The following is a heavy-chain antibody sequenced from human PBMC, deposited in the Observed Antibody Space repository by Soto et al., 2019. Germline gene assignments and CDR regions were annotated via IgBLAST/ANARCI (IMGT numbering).Heavy chain of an antibody. V-gene: IGHV1-69*02. J-gene: IGHJ4*02. CDR2: IIPILGIA. CDR1: GGTFSSYT. CDR3: AGKSFSLHLGELSPFDY. Sequence: QVQLVQSGAEVKKPGSSVKVSCKASGGTFSSYTISWVRQAPGQGLEWMGRIIPILGIANYAQKFQGRVTITADKSTSTAYMELSSLRSEDTAVYYCAGKSFSLHLGELSPFDYWGQGTLVTVSS. D-gene: IGHD3-16*02.